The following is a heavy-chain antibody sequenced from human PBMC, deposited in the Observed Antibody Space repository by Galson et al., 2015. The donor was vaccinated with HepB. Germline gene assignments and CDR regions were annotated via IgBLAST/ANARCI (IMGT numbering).Heavy chain of an antibody. J-gene: IGHJ5*02. CDR1: GFTFSSYS. CDR2: MSSSSYI. D-gene: IGHD2-2*02. V-gene: IGHV3-21*01. CDR3: ARDMDCSSTSCYTLSHNWFDP. Sequence: SLRLSCAASGFTFSSYSMNWVRQAPGKGLEWVSSMSSSSYIYYADSVKGRFTISRDNAKDSLYLQMNSLRAEDTAVYYCARDMDCSSTSCYTLSHNWFDPWGQGTLVTVSS.